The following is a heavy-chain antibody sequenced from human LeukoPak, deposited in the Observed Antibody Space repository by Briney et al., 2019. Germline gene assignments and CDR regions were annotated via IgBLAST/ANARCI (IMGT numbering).Heavy chain of an antibody. D-gene: IGHD6-19*01. Sequence: GASVKVSCKVSGYTLTELSMHRVRQAPGKGLEWKGGFDPEDGETIYAQKFQGRVTMTEDTSTDTAYMELSSLRSEDTAVYYCATLLSSSGWLFDYWGQGTLVTVSS. V-gene: IGHV1-24*01. CDR2: FDPEDGET. J-gene: IGHJ4*02. CDR3: ATLLSSSGWLFDY. CDR1: GYTLTELS.